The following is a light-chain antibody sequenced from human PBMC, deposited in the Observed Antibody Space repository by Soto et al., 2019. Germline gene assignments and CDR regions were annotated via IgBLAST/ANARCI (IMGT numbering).Light chain of an antibody. CDR3: QPYGRSGT. J-gene: IGKJ1*01. Sequence: EIVLTQAPVTLSVSPGERATLSSVASQTLPRTYLAWYQQKPGQAPTLRIYGASNRAPGNPDRFSGSGSGTDFTLTIRRLEPEEFAVYYWQPYGRSGTFAQGTKVDIK. CDR2: GAS. CDR1: QTLPRTY. V-gene: IGKV3-20*01.